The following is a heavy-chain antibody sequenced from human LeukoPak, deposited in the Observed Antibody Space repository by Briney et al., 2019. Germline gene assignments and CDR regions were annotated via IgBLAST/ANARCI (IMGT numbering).Heavy chain of an antibody. CDR1: GFTFSSYG. D-gene: IGHD1-7*01. V-gene: IGHV3-33*01. CDR3: ARGRSRNYYFDY. J-gene: IGHJ4*02. Sequence: GSLRLSFAASGFTFSSYGMHWVRPAPGKGLEWVAVIWYDGSNKYYSDSVKGRFTISRDNSKNTLYLRMNSLRAEDTAVYYCARGRSRNYYFDYWGQGTLVTVSS. CDR2: IWYDGSNK.